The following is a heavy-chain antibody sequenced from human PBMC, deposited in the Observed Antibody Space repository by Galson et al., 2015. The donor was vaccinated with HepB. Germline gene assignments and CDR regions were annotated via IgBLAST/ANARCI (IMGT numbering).Heavy chain of an antibody. Sequence: SVKVSCKASGGTFSSFAISWVRQAPGQGPEGMGGIIPLFGTANYAQKFQGRVTITADESTSTAYMELSSLRSEDTAVYFCARATIFGVVMPFGMDVWGQGATVTVSS. J-gene: IGHJ6*02. CDR1: GGTFSSFA. CDR2: IIPLFGTA. CDR3: ARATIFGVVMPFGMDV. V-gene: IGHV1-69*13. D-gene: IGHD3-3*01.